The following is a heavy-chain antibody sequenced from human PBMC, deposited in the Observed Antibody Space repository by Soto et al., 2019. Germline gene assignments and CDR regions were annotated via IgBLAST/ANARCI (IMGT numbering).Heavy chain of an antibody. CDR2: ISGSGGST. CDR3: AKLIGSGGSQIPGAWYYYYGMDV. Sequence: GGSLRLSCAASGFTFSSYAMSWVRQAPGKGLEWVSAISGSGGSTYYADSVKGRFTISRDNSKNTLYLQMNSLRAEDTAVYYCAKLIGSGGSQIPGAWYYYYGMDVWGQGTTVTVSS. V-gene: IGHV3-23*01. D-gene: IGHD2-15*01. J-gene: IGHJ6*02. CDR1: GFTFSSYA.